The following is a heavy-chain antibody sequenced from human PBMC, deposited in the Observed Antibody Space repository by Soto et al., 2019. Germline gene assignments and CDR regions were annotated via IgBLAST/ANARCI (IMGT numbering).Heavy chain of an antibody. V-gene: IGHV3-23*01. CDR1: GFTFSNYA. D-gene: IGHD6-13*01. CDR3: AKDQGSSWYEIDY. CDR2: ISGSGGST. J-gene: IGHJ4*02. Sequence: EVQLLESGGGLVQPGGSLRLSCAASGFTFSNYAVTWVRQAPGKGLEWVSTISGSGGSTYYADSVKGRFTISRDNSKNTLYLQMNSLSAEGTAVYYCAKDQGSSWYEIDYWGQGTLVTVSS.